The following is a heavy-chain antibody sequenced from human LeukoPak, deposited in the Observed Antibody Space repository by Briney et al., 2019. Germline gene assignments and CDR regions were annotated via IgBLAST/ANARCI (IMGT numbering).Heavy chain of an antibody. CDR2: IYSSGST. Sequence: KPSETLSLTCTVSGGSFSSCDYYWARIRQPPGKGLQWNVSIYSSGSTYYNPSLKSRVTIAKDTDKNQFTLRLATVTAAAPAVYYCARLLGAAKTEYFASWGQGTLVSVSS. D-gene: IGHD6-25*01. V-gene: IGHV4-39*01. CDR3: ARLLGAAKTEYFAS. J-gene: IGHJ4*02. CDR1: GGSFSSCDYY.